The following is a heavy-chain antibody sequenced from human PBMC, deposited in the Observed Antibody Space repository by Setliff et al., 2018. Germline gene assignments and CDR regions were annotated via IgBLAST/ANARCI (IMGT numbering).Heavy chain of an antibody. CDR3: AGVHWTTNWFLHY. J-gene: IGHJ4*01. CDR2: IFHDGRDI. CDR1: GFAFDSYA. D-gene: IGHD7-27*01. V-gene: IGHV3-30*03. Sequence: GSLRLSCAASGFAFDSYAMHWVRQAPGKGLEWVAIIFHDGRDIYYGDSVQGRFAISRDNSKNTLYLQTNSLRSDDTAVYYCAGVHWTTNWFLHYWGQGTLVTVSS.